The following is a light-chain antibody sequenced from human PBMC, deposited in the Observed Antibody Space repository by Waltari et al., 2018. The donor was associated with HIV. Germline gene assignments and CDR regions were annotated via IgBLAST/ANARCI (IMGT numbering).Light chain of an antibody. CDR3: TAWDSSLSAWV. J-gene: IGLJ3*02. V-gene: IGLV10-54*01. CDR1: SNNVGYEG. Sequence: QAGLTQPPSVSKGLRQTATLTCTGNSNNVGYEGAAWLQQHQGHPPKLLSCRNNNRPSGISEGCSASRSGDTASLTITGLQPEDEADYYCTAWDSSLSAWVFGGGTKLTVL. CDR2: RNN.